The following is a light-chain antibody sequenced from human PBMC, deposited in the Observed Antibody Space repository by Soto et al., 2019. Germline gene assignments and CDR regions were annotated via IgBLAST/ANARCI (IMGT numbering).Light chain of an antibody. J-gene: IGKJ3*01. Sequence: DIQMTQSPSSLSASVGDRVTITCRTSQSISGYLNWYRQKPGEAPNILIYTASNLHNGVPSRFSGSGSETDFTLTINSLQPEDFATYYWQQTYSTPFTFGPGTKVDFK. V-gene: IGKV1-39*01. CDR1: QSISGY. CDR2: TAS. CDR3: QQTYSTPFT.